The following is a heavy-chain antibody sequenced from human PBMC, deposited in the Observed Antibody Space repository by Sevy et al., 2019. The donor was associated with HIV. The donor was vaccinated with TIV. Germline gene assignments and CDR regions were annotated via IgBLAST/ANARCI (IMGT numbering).Heavy chain of an antibody. CDR3: VRATAKDGSF. J-gene: IGHJ4*02. V-gene: IGHV3-7*01. D-gene: IGHD4-4*01. Sequence: GGSLRLSCVASGFSLNNYWMNWVRQAPGKGLEWVANINQDGSVKYYVDSVRGRFTISRDNARNLVFLQMSSLRVDDSALYYCVRATAKDGSFWGQGTLVTVS. CDR2: INQDGSVK. CDR1: GFSLNNYW.